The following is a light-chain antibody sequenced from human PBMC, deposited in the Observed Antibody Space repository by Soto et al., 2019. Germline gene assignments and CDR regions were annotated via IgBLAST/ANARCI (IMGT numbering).Light chain of an antibody. Sequence: QSVLTQPRSVSGSPGQSVTISCTGTSSDVGGYNYVSWYQQHPGKAPKLMIYDVSQRPSGVPNRFSGSKSDNTASLIISGLQAEDEADYYCCSNAGTYTWVFGGGTKLTVL. CDR3: CSNAGTYTWV. J-gene: IGLJ3*02. V-gene: IGLV2-11*01. CDR1: SSDVGGYNY. CDR2: DVS.